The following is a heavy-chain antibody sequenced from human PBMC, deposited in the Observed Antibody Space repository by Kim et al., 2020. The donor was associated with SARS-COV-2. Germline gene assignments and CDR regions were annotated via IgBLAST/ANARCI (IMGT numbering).Heavy chain of an antibody. V-gene: IGHV3-30*18. J-gene: IGHJ4*02. Sequence: GGSLRLSCAASGFTFSSYGMHWVRQAPGKGLEWVAVISYDGSNKYYADSVKGRFTISRDNSKNTLYLQMNSLRAEDTAVYYCAKDQWELHEVPLDYWGQGTLVTVAS. CDR2: ISYDGSNK. D-gene: IGHD1-26*01. CDR3: AKDQWELHEVPLDY. CDR1: GFTFSSYG.